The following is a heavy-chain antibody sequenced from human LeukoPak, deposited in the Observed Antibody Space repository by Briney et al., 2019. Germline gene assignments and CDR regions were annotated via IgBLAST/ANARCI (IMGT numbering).Heavy chain of an antibody. D-gene: IGHD3-3*01. CDR1: GFTFGDYA. CDR3: TRDPYDFWSGYLGY. V-gene: IGHV3-49*04. Sequence: PGGSLRLSCTASGFTFGDYAMSWVRQAPGKGLEWVGFIRSKAYGGTTEYAASVKGRFTILRDDSKSIAYLQMNSLKTEDTAVYYCTRDPYDFWSGYLGYWGQGTLVTVSS. CDR2: IRSKAYGGTT. J-gene: IGHJ4*02.